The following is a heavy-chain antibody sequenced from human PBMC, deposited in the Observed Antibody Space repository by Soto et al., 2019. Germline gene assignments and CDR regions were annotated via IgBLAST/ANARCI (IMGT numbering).Heavy chain of an antibody. CDR2: IYSGGST. CDR3: ARLDGYSGYDDAFDI. D-gene: IGHD5-12*01. CDR1: GFTVSSNY. V-gene: IGHV3-66*04. J-gene: IGHJ3*02. Sequence: GGSLRLSCAASGFTVSSNYMSWVRQAPGKGLEWVSVIYSGGSTYYADSVKGRFTISRDNAKNSLYLQMNSLRDEDTAVYYCARLDGYSGYDDAFDIWGQGKMVTVSS.